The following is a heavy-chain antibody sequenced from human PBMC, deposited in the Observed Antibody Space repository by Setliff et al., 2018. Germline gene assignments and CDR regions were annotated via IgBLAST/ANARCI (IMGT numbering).Heavy chain of an antibody. CDR2: ISASGRYT. J-gene: IGHJ4*02. CDR1: GFTFSDYY. D-gene: IGHD1-26*01. Sequence: PGGSLRLSCGGSGFTFSDYYMTWVRQVPGKGLKWLSYISASGRYTNFADSVKGRFTISRDNSKNTLYLQMNSLRAEDTAVYYCAKWERGTTSDYFDYWGQGTLVTVSS. V-gene: IGHV3-11*03. CDR3: AKWERGTTSDYFDY.